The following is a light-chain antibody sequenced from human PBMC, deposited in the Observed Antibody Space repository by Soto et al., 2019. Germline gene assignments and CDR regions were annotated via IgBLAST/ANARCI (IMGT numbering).Light chain of an antibody. CDR2: GNR. CDR1: NSNLGAGYD. V-gene: IGLV1-40*01. Sequence: QCVLTQPPSVCGVPGQRVTISCTGNNSNLGAGYDVHWYQQLPGAAPKLVVFGNRNRPSGVPERFSGSKSGTSASLAITGLQAEDEADYYCQAYDYSLTAFVFGGGTKLTVL. CDR3: QAYDYSLTAFV. J-gene: IGLJ3*02.